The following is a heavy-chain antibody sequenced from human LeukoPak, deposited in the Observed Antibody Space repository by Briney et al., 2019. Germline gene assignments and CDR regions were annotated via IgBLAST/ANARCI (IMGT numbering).Heavy chain of an antibody. CDR1: GFTFDDYA. J-gene: IGHJ4*02. D-gene: IGHD5-24*01. CDR2: ISRNSGSI. Sequence: GGSLRLSCAASGFTFDDYAMRWVRQAPGKGLEWVSGISRNSGSIGYADSAKGRFTISRDNAKNSLYLQMNSLRAEDTALYYCAKGYRKGRWLPLDYGGQGTLVTVSS. V-gene: IGHV3-9*01. CDR3: AKGYRKGRWLPLDY.